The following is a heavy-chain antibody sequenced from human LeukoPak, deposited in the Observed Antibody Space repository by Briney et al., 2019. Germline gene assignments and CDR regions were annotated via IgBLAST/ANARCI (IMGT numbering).Heavy chain of an antibody. J-gene: IGHJ4*02. Sequence: PETLSLTCTVSGGSTSSSSYYWGWIRQPPWKGLEWIGIISYSGSTYYNPSLKSRVTISVDTSKNQFSLKLSSVTAADTAVYYCARVGATTPYYFDYWGQGPLVTVSS. CDR3: ARVGATTPYYFDY. CDR1: GGSTSSSSYY. D-gene: IGHD1-26*01. V-gene: IGHV4-39*01. CDR2: ISYSGST.